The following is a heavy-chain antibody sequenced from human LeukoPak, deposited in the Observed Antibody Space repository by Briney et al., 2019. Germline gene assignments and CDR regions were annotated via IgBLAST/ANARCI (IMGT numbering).Heavy chain of an antibody. CDR1: GFTFTTYA. J-gene: IGHJ4*02. V-gene: IGHV3-23*01. D-gene: IGHD4-17*01. CDR3: AKEIWPTVTIPGWTYFDY. CDR2: ISPGGST. Sequence: GGSLRLSCAASGFTFTTYAMSWVRQTPGRGLEWVSNISPGGSTNYADSVKGRFTISRDNSENTLSLQMNSLRAEDTAVYYCAKEIWPTVTIPGWTYFDYWGQGTLVTVSS.